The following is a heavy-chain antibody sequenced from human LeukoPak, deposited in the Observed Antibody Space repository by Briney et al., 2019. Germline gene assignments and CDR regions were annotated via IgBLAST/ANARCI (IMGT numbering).Heavy chain of an antibody. D-gene: IGHD5-12*01. V-gene: IGHV4-34*01. CDR3: ARASKGGWLRDFDY. CDR2: INHSGST. J-gene: IGHJ4*02. Sequence: SETLSLTCAVYGGSFSGYYWSWIRQPPGKGLEWIGEINHSGSTNYNPSLKSRVTISVDTSKNQFSLKLSSVTAADTAVYYCARASKGGWLRDFDYWGQGTLVTVSS. CDR1: GGSFSGYY.